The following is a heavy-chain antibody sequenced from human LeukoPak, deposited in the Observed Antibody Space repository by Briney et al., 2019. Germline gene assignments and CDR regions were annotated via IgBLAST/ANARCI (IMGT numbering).Heavy chain of an antibody. CDR3: ARPAYGKGYYGMDV. Sequence: SETLSLTCTVSGGSISSGGYYWSWIRQHPGKGLEWIGYIYYSGSTYYNPSIKSRVTISVDTSKNQFSLKLSSVTAADTAVYYCARPAYGKGYYGMDVWGKGTTVTVSS. CDR1: GGSISSGGYY. D-gene: IGHD3-10*01. V-gene: IGHV4-31*03. J-gene: IGHJ6*04. CDR2: IYYSGST.